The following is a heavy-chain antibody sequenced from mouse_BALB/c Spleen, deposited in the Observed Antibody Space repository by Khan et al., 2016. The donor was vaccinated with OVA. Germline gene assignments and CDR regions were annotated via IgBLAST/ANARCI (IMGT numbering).Heavy chain of an antibody. J-gene: IGHJ1*01. Sequence: VQLKESGPELVKPGASVKMSCKASGYTFTDYYMKWLKQSHGKSLEWIGVINPDNDDTFYNQNFKDKATLTVDKSSSTAHMQLNGLTSEDSAVYFCVRGLFDVWGAGTTVTVSS. CDR2: INPDNDDT. CDR3: VRGLFDV. CDR1: GYTFTDYY. V-gene: IGHV1-19*01.